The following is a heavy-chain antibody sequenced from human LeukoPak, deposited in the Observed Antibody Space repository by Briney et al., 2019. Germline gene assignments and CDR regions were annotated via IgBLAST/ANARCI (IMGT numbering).Heavy chain of an antibody. CDR3: AKRGVVIRAVLVVGFHKEAYYFDS. CDR1: GTTLSNYG. J-gene: IGHJ4*02. V-gene: IGHV3-23*01. Sequence: GGSLRLSCVVSGTTLSNYGMSWVRQAPGKGLEWVAGISDRGGSTNYADSVKGRFTISRDNPKNTLYLQMNSLRSEDTAVYFCAKRGVVIRAVLVVGFHKEAYYFDSWGQRALVTVSS. CDR2: ISDRGGST. D-gene: IGHD2-15*01.